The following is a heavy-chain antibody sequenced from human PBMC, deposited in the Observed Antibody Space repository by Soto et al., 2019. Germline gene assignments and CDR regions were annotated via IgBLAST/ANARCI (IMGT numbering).Heavy chain of an antibody. Sequence: SETLSLTCTVSGGSISSSSYYWGWIRQPPGKGLEWIGSIYYSGSTYYNPSLKSRVTISVDTSKNQFSLKLSSVTAADTAVYYCARAAPVTTRGWFDPWGQGTLVTVSS. J-gene: IGHJ5*02. CDR2: IYYSGST. D-gene: IGHD4-4*01. CDR3: ARAAPVTTRGWFDP. V-gene: IGHV4-39*01. CDR1: GGSISSSSYY.